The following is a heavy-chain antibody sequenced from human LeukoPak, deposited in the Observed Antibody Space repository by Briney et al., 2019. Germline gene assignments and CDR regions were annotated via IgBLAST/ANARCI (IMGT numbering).Heavy chain of an antibody. J-gene: IGHJ4*02. CDR2: IIPIFGTA. D-gene: IGHD4-23*01. Sequence: ASVKVSCKASGGTFSSYAISWVRQAPGQGLEWMGGIIPIFGTANYARKFQGRVTITADESTSTAYMELSSLRSEDTAVYYCARDGPLPVVSPFDYWGQGTLVTVSS. CDR3: ARDGPLPVVSPFDY. CDR1: GGTFSSYA. V-gene: IGHV1-69*01.